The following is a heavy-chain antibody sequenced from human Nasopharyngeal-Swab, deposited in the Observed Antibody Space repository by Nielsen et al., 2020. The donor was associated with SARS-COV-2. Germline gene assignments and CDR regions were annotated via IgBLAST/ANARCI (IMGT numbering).Heavy chain of an antibody. Sequence: GGSLRLSCAASGFTFSDYYMNWIRKAPGKGLEWVSYISSSGSTIYYADSVKGRFTISRDNAKNSLYLQMNSLRAEDTAVYHCARGRGYCSSTSCPPVAFDIWGQGTKVTVSP. CDR1: GFTFSDYY. D-gene: IGHD2-2*01. CDR2: ISSSGSTI. J-gene: IGHJ3*02. CDR3: ARGRGYCSSTSCPPVAFDI. V-gene: IGHV3-11*01.